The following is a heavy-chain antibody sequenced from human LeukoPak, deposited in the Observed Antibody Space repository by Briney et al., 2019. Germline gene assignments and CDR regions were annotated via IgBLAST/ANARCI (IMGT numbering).Heavy chain of an antibody. Sequence: PGGSLRLSCAASGFTFSNAWMSWVRQAPGKGLEWVGCIKSKTDGGTTDYAAPVKGRFTISRDDSKNTLYLQMNSLKTEDTAVYYCTTVLVVVRTIDYWGQGTLVTVSS. CDR1: GFTFSNAW. CDR2: IKSKTDGGTT. D-gene: IGHD2-15*01. CDR3: TTVLVVVRTIDY. V-gene: IGHV3-15*01. J-gene: IGHJ4*02.